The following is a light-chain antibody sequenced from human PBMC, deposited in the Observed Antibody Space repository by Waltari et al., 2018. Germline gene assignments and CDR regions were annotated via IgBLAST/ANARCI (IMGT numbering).Light chain of an antibody. CDR3: SSYAFTVL. Sequence: HSALTQPRSVSGSPGQSVTISCTGTSINVGHDNYVSWYQQHPGKAPKALIFDVNRRPSGVPDRFSVSTSGSTASLTISWLQAEDEADYYCSSYAFTVLFGGGTKLTVL. V-gene: IGLV2-11*01. CDR1: SINVGHDNY. CDR2: DVN. J-gene: IGLJ2*01.